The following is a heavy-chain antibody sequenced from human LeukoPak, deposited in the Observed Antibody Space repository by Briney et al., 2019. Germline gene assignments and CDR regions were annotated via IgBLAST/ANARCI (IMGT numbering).Heavy chain of an antibody. CDR2: IIPSLGTA. Sequence: SVKVSCKASGGTFSSYAISWVRQAPGQGLEWMGGIIPSLGTANYAQKFKGRVTITADKSTSTAYMELSSLRSEDTAVYYCARHVTVLRYFDWLLNFDYWGQGTLVTVSS. CDR1: GGTFSSYA. CDR3: ARHVTVLRYFDWLLNFDY. D-gene: IGHD3-9*01. J-gene: IGHJ4*02. V-gene: IGHV1-69*06.